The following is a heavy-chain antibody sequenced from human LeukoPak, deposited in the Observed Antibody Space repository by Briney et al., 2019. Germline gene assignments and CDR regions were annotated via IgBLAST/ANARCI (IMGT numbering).Heavy chain of an antibody. CDR3: ARQRGGSSWYRYFDY. Sequence: ETLSLTCTVSGGSISSYYWSWIRQTPGKGLEWIGYIYTSGSTNYNPSLMSRVTISVDTSKNKFSLKLSSVTAADTAVYYCARQRGGSSWYRYFDYWGQGTLVTVSS. V-gene: IGHV4-4*09. CDR2: IYTSGST. D-gene: IGHD6-13*01. CDR1: GGSISSYY. J-gene: IGHJ4*02.